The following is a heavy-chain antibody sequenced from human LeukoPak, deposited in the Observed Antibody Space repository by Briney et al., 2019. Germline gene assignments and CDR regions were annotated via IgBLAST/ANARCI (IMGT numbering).Heavy chain of an antibody. V-gene: IGHV4-59*08. CDR2: IYYSGST. D-gene: IGHD4-23*01. CDR1: GGTISSYY. CDR3: ATDTGLTPSDY. Sequence: PSETLSLTCTVSGGTISSYYWNWFRQPPGKGLGWIGHIYYSGSTNYNPSLNSRVTISVDTSKNQFSLKLSSVTAADTAVYYCATDTGLTPSDYWGQGTLVTVSS. J-gene: IGHJ4*02.